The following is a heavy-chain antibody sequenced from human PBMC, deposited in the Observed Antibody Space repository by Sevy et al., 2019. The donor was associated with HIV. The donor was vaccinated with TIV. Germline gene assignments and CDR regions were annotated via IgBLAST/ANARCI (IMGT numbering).Heavy chain of an antibody. J-gene: IGHJ4*02. Sequence: GGSLRLSCAASGFTFSSYEMNWVRQAPGKGLEWISYISNSGTTISYSDSVRGRFSISRDNARNSLYLQMNSLRAEDTAVYYCARDLPPSATTVAHFDYWGQGTLVTVSS. CDR1: GFTFSSYE. D-gene: IGHD4-17*01. CDR3: ARDLPPSATTVAHFDY. CDR2: ISNSGTTI. V-gene: IGHV3-48*03.